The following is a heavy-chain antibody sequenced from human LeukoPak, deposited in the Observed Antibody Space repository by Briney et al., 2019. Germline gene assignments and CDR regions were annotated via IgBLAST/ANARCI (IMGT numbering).Heavy chain of an antibody. D-gene: IGHD1-26*01. CDR3: AKDKYSGSYGPLDY. CDR1: GFTFSNYG. J-gene: IGHJ4*02. Sequence: PGGSLRLSCAASGFTFSNYGMHWVRQAPGKGLKWVAVISYDGSNKYYADSVKGRFTISRDNSKNTLYLQMNSLRAEDTAVYYCAKDKYSGSYGPLDYWGQGTLVTVSS. CDR2: ISYDGSNK. V-gene: IGHV3-30*18.